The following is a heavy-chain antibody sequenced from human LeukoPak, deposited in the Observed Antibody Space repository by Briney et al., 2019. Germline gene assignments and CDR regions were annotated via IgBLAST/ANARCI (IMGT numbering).Heavy chain of an antibody. CDR1: GFTFGNYW. V-gene: IGHV3-7*01. J-gene: IGHJ4*02. CDR3: AINTVSAAGDS. Sequence: GGSLRLSCAASGFTFGNYWMTWVRQAPGKGLEWVANIKPDGSEEYYVDSVKGRFTISRDNARTLLYLQMASLRAEDTAIYYCAINTVSAAGDSWGQGTLVTVSS. D-gene: IGHD6-13*01. CDR2: IKPDGSEE.